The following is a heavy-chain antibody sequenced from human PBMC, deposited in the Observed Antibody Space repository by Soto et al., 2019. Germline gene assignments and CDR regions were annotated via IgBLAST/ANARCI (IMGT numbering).Heavy chain of an antibody. CDR1: GGSFSGYY. V-gene: IGHV4-34*01. D-gene: IGHD4-17*01. CDR3: ARGHMTTVVTFFDY. J-gene: IGHJ4*02. Sequence: QVQLQQWGAGLLKPSETLSLTCAVYGGSFSGYYWSWIRQPPGKGLEWIGEINHSGSTNYNPSLKSRVTISVDTSKNQFSLKLSSVTAADTAVYYCARGHMTTVVTFFDYWGQGTLVTVSS. CDR2: INHSGST.